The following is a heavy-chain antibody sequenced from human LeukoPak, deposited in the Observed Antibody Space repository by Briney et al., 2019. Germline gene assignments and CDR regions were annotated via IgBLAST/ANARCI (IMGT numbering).Heavy chain of an antibody. D-gene: IGHD6-19*01. J-gene: IGHJ5*02. CDR2: SYPGDSDT. V-gene: IGHV5-51*01. Sequence: GESLKISCKGSGYSFTSCWIVWVRQMTGKGLEWVGISYPGDSDTRYSPSFQGQVTISVDKSISTAYLQWSSLKASDTAMYYCARLPGGYSSLVTMTFDPWGQGTLVTVSS. CDR3: ARLPGGYSSLVTMTFDP. CDR1: GYSFTSCW.